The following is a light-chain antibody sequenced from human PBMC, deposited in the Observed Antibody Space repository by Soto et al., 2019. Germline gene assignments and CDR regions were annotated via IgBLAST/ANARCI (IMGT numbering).Light chain of an antibody. V-gene: IGKV3-11*01. CDR3: QQRSNWPPTWT. J-gene: IGKJ1*01. Sequence: EIVLTQSPATLSLSPGERATLSCRASQSVSTYLAWYQQKPGQAPRLLIYDASKRATGIPVRFSGSGSETDFTLTITRLEPEDFGVYYCQQRSNWPPTWTFGQGTKVDIK. CDR2: DAS. CDR1: QSVSTY.